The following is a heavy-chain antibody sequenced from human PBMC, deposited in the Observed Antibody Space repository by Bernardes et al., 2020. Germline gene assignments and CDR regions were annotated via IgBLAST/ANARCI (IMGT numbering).Heavy chain of an antibody. D-gene: IGHD6-19*01. CDR2: INHSGST. CDR1: GGSFSGYY. J-gene: IGHJ3*02. CDR3: ARDDRKYSSGSSGDI. Sequence: SETLSLTCAVYGGSFSGYYWSWIRQPPGKGLEWIGEINHSGSTNYNPSLKSRVTISVDTSKNQFSLKLSSVTAADTAVYYCARDDRKYSSGSSGDIWGQGTMVTVSS. V-gene: IGHV4-34*01.